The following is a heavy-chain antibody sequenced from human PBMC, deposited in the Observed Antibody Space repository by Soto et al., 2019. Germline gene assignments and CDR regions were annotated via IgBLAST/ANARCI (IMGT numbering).Heavy chain of an antibody. Sequence: QVQLQESGPGVVKPSETLSLTCTVSGGSISSYYWSWIRQPPGKGLEWIGYIFHSGSINYNPSLNSRVNISVDSYKNQFSLRLNSVTAAYTDVYYCATGAFIRGAEDLFDDGGQGNLVTVAS. V-gene: IGHV4-59*08. CDR1: GGSISSYY. J-gene: IGHJ4*02. CDR3: ATGAFIRGAEDLFDD. CDR2: IFHSGSI. D-gene: IGHD3-10*01.